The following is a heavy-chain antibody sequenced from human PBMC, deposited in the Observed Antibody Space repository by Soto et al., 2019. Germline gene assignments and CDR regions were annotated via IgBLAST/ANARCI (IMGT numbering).Heavy chain of an antibody. V-gene: IGHV4-39*07. CDR1: GGSISSRSHY. CDR3: AREDFEPGVGANGGYNWFDP. J-gene: IGHJ5*02. D-gene: IGHD1-26*01. Sequence: SETLSLTCTVSGGSISSRSHYWGWIRQSPGKHLEWIGSSFYRGSTHYNPSLKTRVTISVDTSKNQFSLKLSSVTAADTAVYYCAREDFEPGVGANGGYNWFDPWGQGTLVTVSS. CDR2: SFYRGST.